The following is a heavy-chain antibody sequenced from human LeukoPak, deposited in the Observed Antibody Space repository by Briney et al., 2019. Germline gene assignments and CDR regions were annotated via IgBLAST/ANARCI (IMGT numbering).Heavy chain of an antibody. CDR3: AKDAIDIYSSSWLWYFDY. V-gene: IGHV3-23*01. Sequence: PGGSLRLSCAAPGFTFSSYEMKWVRQAPGKGLEWVAGISGSGGSTYYADSVRGRFTISRDNSKNTLYLQMTSLRDEDTAVYYCAKDAIDIYSSSWLWYFDYWGQGTLVTVSS. CDR2: ISGSGGST. J-gene: IGHJ4*02. D-gene: IGHD6-13*01. CDR1: GFTFSSYE.